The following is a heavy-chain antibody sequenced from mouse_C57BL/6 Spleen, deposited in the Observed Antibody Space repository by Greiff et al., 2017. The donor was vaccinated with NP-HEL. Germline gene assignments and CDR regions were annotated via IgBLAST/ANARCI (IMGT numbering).Heavy chain of an antibody. CDR1: GYSITSDY. Sequence: EVKLLESGPGLAKPSQTLSLTCSVTGYSITSDYWNWIRKFPGNKLEYMGYISYSDSTYYNPSLKSRISITRDTSKNQYYLQLNSVTTEDTATYYCARSPITTVVDWYFDVWGTGTTVTVSS. CDR3: ARSPITTVVDWYFDV. V-gene: IGHV3-8*01. D-gene: IGHD1-1*01. J-gene: IGHJ1*03. CDR2: ISYSDST.